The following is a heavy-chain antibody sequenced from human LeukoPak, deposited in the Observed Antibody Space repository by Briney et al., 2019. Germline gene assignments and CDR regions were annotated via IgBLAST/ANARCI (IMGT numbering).Heavy chain of an antibody. CDR3: ARGRSGWLRDAFDI. CDR2: IYYSGST. J-gene: IGHJ3*02. Sequence: SETLSLTCTVSGGSISSYYWSWIRQPPGKGLEWIGYIYYSGSTNYNPFLKSRVTISVDKSKNQFSLKLSSVTAADTAVYYCARGRSGWLRDAFDIWGQGTMVTVSS. V-gene: IGHV4-59*12. CDR1: GGSISSYY. D-gene: IGHD6-19*01.